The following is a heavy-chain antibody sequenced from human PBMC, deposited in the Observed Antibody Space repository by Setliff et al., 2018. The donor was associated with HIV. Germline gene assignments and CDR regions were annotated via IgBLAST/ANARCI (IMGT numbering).Heavy chain of an antibody. J-gene: IGHJ4*02. CDR3: ARVPLSGWLYFDY. V-gene: IGHV7-4-1*02. Sequence: ASVKVSCKASGYTFTSSAMSWVRQAPGQGLEWMGWINTDTGRTTYAQGFTGRFVFSLDTSVSTAYLQISSLKAEDTAVYFCARVPLSGWLYFDYWGQGTLVTVSS. CDR1: GYTFTSSA. CDR2: INTDTGRT. D-gene: IGHD6-19*01.